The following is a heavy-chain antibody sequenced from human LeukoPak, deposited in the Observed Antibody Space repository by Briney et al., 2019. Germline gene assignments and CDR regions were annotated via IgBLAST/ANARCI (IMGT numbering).Heavy chain of an antibody. J-gene: IGHJ4*02. D-gene: IGHD2-2*01. Sequence: GGSLRLSCAASGFTFSSYGMHWVRQAPGKGLEWVAVISYDGSNKYYADSVKGRFTISRDNSKNTLYLQMNSLRAEDTAVYYCAKDLVVPAARAFDYWGQGTLVTVSS. CDR2: ISYDGSNK. CDR1: GFTFSSYG. CDR3: AKDLVVPAARAFDY. V-gene: IGHV3-30*18.